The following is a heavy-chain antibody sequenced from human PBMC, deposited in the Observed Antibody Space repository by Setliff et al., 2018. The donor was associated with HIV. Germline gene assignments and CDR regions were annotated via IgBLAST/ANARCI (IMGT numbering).Heavy chain of an antibody. CDR3: AAQDLDLVKYYYMDY. CDR1: GGSISRSTHH. CDR2: LSSKGQA. Sequence: SSETLSLTCTVSGGSISRSTHHWAWIRQPPGKGLEWIGALSSKGQAYYNPSLKGRVAISIDSSKNLFSLRLDSLTAADTAVYYCAAQDLDLVKYYYMDYWGPGALVTVSS. V-gene: IGHV4-39*07. J-gene: IGHJ4*02. D-gene: IGHD2-21*01.